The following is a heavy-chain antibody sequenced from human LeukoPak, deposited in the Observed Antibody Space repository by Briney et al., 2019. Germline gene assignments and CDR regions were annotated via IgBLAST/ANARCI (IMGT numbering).Heavy chain of an antibody. V-gene: IGHV4-34*01. J-gene: IGHJ4*02. CDR1: GGSFSGYY. Sequence: PSETLSLTCAVYGGSFSGYYWSWIRQPTGKGLEWIGEINHSGSTNYNPSLKSRVTISVDTSKNQFSLKLSSVTAADTAVYYCAGSIAAAGLDYWGQGTLVTVSS. CDR3: AGSIAAAGLDY. CDR2: INHSGST. D-gene: IGHD6-13*01.